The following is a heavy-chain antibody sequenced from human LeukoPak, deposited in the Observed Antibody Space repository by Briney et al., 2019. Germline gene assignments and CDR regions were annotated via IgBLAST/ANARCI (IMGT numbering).Heavy chain of an antibody. Sequence: PGESLKISCKGSGYSFTSNWIGWVRQMPGKGLEWMGIIYPGDSDTRYSPSFQGQVTISADKSISTAYLQWSSLKASDTAMYYCARQPAAAQRGDNWFDPWGQGTLVTVSS. V-gene: IGHV5-51*01. CDR3: ARQPAAAQRGDNWFDP. D-gene: IGHD2-2*01. CDR2: IYPGDSDT. J-gene: IGHJ5*02. CDR1: GYSFTSNW.